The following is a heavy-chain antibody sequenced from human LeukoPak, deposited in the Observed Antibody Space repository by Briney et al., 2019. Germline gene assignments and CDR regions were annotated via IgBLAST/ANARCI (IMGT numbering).Heavy chain of an antibody. D-gene: IGHD2-8*01. CDR1: GYTFTGYY. Sequence: ASVKVSCKASGYTFTGYYMHWVRQAPGQGLEWMGWINPNSGGTNYAQKFQGRVTMTRDTSISTAYVELSRLRSDDTAVYYCARGVFAPNNYYYYYYMDVWGKGTTVTVSS. CDR2: INPNSGGT. J-gene: IGHJ6*03. CDR3: ARGVFAPNNYYYYYYMDV. V-gene: IGHV1-2*02.